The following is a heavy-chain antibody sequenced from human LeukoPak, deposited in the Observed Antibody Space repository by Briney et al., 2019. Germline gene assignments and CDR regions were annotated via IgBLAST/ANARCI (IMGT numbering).Heavy chain of an antibody. V-gene: IGHV4-34*01. CDR3: ARVGSGSFDY. Sequence: SETLSLTCAVYGGSFRGYYWSWIRQPPGQGREWIGEINDSGSTNNSPSLKSPVTISVDKSKNQFSLKLSSVTAADTAVYYCARVGSGSFDYWGQGTLVTVSS. J-gene: IGHJ4*02. CDR2: INDSGST. CDR1: GGSFRGYY. D-gene: IGHD3-10*01.